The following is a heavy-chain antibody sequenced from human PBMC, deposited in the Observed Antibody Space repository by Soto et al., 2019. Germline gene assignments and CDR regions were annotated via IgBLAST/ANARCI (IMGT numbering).Heavy chain of an antibody. CDR1: GGTFSSSG. Sequence: QVHLVQSGTEVKKPGSSVKVSCKASGGTFSSSGFSWVRQAPGQGLEWMGMIVPSLDTTNYAQKFQAGGTITADEVTSRASTELRSLRSEDTAVYYCARWPQLRYTADPYAVDVWGQGTRVIVSS. V-gene: IGHV1-69*11. CDR2: IVPSLDTT. J-gene: IGHJ6*02. CDR3: ARWPQLRYTADPYAVDV. D-gene: IGHD1-20*01.